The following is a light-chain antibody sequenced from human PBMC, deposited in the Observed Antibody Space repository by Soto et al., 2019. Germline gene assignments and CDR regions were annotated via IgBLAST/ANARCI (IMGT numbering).Light chain of an antibody. V-gene: IGLV4-69*01. Sequence: QLVLTQSPSASASLGASVKLTCTLSSGHSSYAIAWHQQQPEKGPRYLMKLSSDGSHSKGDGIPDRFSGSSSGAERYLTISSLQSEDEADCYCQTWGTGARVVFGGGTKLTVL. CDR3: QTWGTGARVV. CDR1: SGHSSYA. J-gene: IGLJ2*01. CDR2: LSSDGSH.